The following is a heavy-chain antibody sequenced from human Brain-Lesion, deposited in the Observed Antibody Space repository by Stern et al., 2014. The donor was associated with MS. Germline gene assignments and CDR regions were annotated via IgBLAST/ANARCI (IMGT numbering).Heavy chain of an antibody. CDR2: INPKSGGT. Sequence: QLVQSGAEVKKPGASVKVSCKASGYTFTGYYMHWVRQAPGHGLEWMGWINPKSGGTNYAQKFQGWVTMTRDTSINTAYMELSRLRSDDTAVYYCATYYYDSTGYNDFWGQGTLVTVSS. D-gene: IGHD3-22*01. CDR1: GYTFTGYY. V-gene: IGHV1-2*04. CDR3: ATYYYDSTGYNDF. J-gene: IGHJ4*02.